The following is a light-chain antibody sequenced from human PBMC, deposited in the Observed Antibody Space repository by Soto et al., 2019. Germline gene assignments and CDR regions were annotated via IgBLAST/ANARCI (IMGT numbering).Light chain of an antibody. V-gene: IGLV2-8*01. CDR1: SSGVGGYNY. CDR3: SSYGGYNNVV. J-gene: IGLJ1*01. CDR2: EVN. Sequence: QSALTQPPSASGSPGQSVTISCTGTSSGVGGYNYVSWFQQHPGKAPKLIIHEVNQRPSGVPDRFSGSKSGNTASLTVSGLQADDEGTYYCSSYGGYNNVVFGTGTKVTVL.